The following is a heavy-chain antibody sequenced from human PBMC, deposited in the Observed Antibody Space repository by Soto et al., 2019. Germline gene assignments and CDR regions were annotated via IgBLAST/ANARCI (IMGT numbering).Heavy chain of an antibody. V-gene: IGHV3-30-3*01. Sequence: GGSLRLSCAASGFTFSSYAVHWVRQAPGKGLEWVAVVSYDGSRQYYADPVKGRFTVSRDNSKSTLYLQMDSLRAEDTAVYYCARDYPPIGVAGATQLNYWGQGTLVTVSS. D-gene: IGHD6-19*01. J-gene: IGHJ4*02. CDR2: VSYDGSRQ. CDR1: GFTFSSYA. CDR3: ARDYPPIGVAGATQLNY.